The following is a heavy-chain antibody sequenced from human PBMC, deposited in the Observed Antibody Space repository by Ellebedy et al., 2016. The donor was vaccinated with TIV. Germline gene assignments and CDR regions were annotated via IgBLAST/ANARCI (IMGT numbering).Heavy chain of an antibody. CDR2: IDPSDSYT. CDR3: ASSNWGWWFDP. V-gene: IGHV5-10-1*01. J-gene: IGHJ5*02. CDR1: GYSFTNYW. Sequence: GESLKISXKGSGYSFTNYWISWVRQMPGKGLEWMGRIDPSDSYTNYSPSFQGHVTISADKSISTAYLQWSSLKASDTAMYYCASSNWGWWFDPWGQGTLVTVSS. D-gene: IGHD7-27*01.